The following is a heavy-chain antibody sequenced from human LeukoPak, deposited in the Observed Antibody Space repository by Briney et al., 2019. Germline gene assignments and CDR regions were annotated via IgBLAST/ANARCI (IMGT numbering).Heavy chain of an antibody. CDR3: TMAYRPGEKKYHYYYYGMDV. V-gene: IGHV3-15*01. J-gene: IGHJ6*02. CDR1: GFTFSNAW. Sequence: GGSLRLSCAASGFTFSNAWMIWVRQAPGKGLEWVGRIKSKTDGGTTDYAAPVKGRFTISRDDSKNTLYLQMNSLKTEDTAVYYCTMAYRPGEKKYHYYYYGMDVWGQGTSVTVSS. D-gene: IGHD1-14*01. CDR2: IKSKTDGGTT.